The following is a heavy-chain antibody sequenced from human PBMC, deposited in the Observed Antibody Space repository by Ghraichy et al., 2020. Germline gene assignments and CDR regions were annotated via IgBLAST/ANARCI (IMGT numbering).Heavy chain of an antibody. CDR1: GGSISSYY. Sequence: SETLSLTCTVSGGSISSYYRSWIRQPPGKGLEWIGYIYYSGSTNYNPSLKSRVTISVDTSKNQFSLKLSSVTAADTAVYYCARDVSGWQYNWFDPWGQGTLVTVSS. J-gene: IGHJ5*02. CDR3: ARDVSGWQYNWFDP. V-gene: IGHV4-59*01. CDR2: IYYSGST. D-gene: IGHD6-19*01.